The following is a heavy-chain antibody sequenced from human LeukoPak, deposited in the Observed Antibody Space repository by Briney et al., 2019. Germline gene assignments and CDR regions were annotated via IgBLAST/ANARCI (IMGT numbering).Heavy chain of an antibody. CDR2: INRDSSVK. Sequence: PGGSLRLSCAASGFNFTAFWMSWVRQTPEKGLEFVANINRDSSVKNYVDSVKGRFTISRDNAKKSLFLELNSLRADDTAVFYCARTFSGYDLGLTTDYGMDVWGQGTTVTVPS. J-gene: IGHJ6*02. CDR1: GFNFTAFW. CDR3: ARTFSGYDLGLTTDYGMDV. D-gene: IGHD5-12*01. V-gene: IGHV3-7*01.